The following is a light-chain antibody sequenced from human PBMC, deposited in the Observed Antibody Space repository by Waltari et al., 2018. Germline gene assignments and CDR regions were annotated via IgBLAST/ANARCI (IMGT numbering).Light chain of an antibody. J-gene: IGKJ1*01. Sequence: EIVLTQSPATLSFSPGERATLSCRASPKVSSYLAWYQQTPGQAPRLLIYDASNRATGIPARFSGSGSGTDFTLTINSLAPEDFAVYYCQQRSNRPPWTFGQGTRVEIK. CDR3: QQRSNRPPWT. V-gene: IGKV3-11*01. CDR1: PKVSSY. CDR2: DAS.